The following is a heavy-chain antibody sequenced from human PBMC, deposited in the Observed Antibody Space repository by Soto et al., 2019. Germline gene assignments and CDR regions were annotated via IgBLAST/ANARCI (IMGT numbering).Heavy chain of an antibody. CDR1: GGSFSGYY. CDR2: INHSGST. Sequence: QVQLQQWGAGLLKPSETLSLTCAVDGGSFSGYYWTWIRQPPGTGLEWIGEINHSGSTNYNPSLKSRVTISVDTSKNQFSLKLTSVTAADTAVYSCARDKITGLFDYWGQGTLVTVSS. CDR3: ARDKITGLFDY. D-gene: IGHD2-8*02. V-gene: IGHV4-34*01. J-gene: IGHJ4*02.